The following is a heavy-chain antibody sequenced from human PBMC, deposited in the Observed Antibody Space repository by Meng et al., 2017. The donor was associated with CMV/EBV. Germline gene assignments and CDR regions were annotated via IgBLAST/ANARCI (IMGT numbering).Heavy chain of an antibody. J-gene: IGHJ4*02. V-gene: IGHV3-21*01. CDR1: GFTFSSYS. D-gene: IGHD3-22*01. CDR2: ISSSSSYI. Sequence: GESLKISCAASGFTFSSYSMNWVRQAPGKGLEWVSSISSSSSYIYYADSVKGRFTISRDNAKNSLYLQMNSLRAEDTAVYYCARGPDSSGYYSVDYWGQGTLVTVSS. CDR3: ARGPDSSGYYSVDY.